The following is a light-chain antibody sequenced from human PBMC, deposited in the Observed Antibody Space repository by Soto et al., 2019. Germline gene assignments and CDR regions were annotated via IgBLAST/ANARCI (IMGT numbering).Light chain of an antibody. CDR3: SSYTSTNTWL. CDR1: SSDVGAYNY. CDR2: EVT. Sequence: QSALTQPASVSGSPGQSITISCTGTSSDVGAYNYVSWYQQHPGKAPKLMIHEVTNRPSGVSNRFSGSKSGNTASLTISGLQAEDEADYYCSSYTSTNTWLFGGGTKLTVL. V-gene: IGLV2-14*01. J-gene: IGLJ3*02.